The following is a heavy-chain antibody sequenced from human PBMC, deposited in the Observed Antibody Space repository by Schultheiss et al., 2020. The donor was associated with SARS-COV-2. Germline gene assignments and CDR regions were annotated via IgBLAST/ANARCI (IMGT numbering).Heavy chain of an antibody. V-gene: IGHV3-48*03. D-gene: IGHD3-10*01. Sequence: GESLKISCAASGFTFSSYEMNWVRQAPGKGLEWVSYISSSGSTIYYADSVKGRFTISRDNAKNSLCLQMNSLRAEDTAVYYCARERSYYGSGSYPEWFDPWGQGTLVTVSS. J-gene: IGHJ5*02. CDR1: GFTFSSYE. CDR3: ARERSYYGSGSYPEWFDP. CDR2: ISSSGSTI.